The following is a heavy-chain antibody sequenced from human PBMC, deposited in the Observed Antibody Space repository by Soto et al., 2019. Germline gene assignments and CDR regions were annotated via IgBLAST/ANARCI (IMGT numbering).Heavy chain of an antibody. J-gene: IGHJ4*02. CDR2: TYYRSKWYN. D-gene: IGHD4-17*01. Sequence: SQTISLTCAMSEDSVASNSAAWNWIRQSPSRGLEWLGRTYYRSKWYNDYAESAKSRIIINPDTSKNQYSLQLNSVTPEDTAVYYCARDTGTFEYSGQGGSVTLFS. CDR3: ARDTGTFEY. V-gene: IGHV6-1*01. CDR1: EDSVASNSAA.